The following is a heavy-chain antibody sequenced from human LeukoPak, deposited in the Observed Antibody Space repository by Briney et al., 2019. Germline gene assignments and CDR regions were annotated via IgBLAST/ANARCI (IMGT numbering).Heavy chain of an antibody. V-gene: IGHV3-23*01. CDR1: AFTFSSYA. D-gene: IGHD3-10*01. CDR3: AKDLRQYGSGSHLDY. Sequence: GGSLRLSCAASAFTFSSYAMSWVRQAPGKGLDWVSTISSSGGSTYYADSVKGRFTISRDNSMETLYLQMNSLRAEDTAIYYCAKDLRQYGSGSHLDYWGQGTLVTVSS. CDR2: ISSSGGST. J-gene: IGHJ4*02.